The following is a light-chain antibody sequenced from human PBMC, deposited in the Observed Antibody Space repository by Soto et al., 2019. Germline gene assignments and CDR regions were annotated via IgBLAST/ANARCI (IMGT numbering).Light chain of an antibody. CDR1: QSVSSSN. Sequence: EIVLTQSPGTLSLSPGERATLSCRASQSVSSSNLAWYQQKPGQAPRLLIYGASSRATGIPDKFSGSGSGTDFTLTISRLEPEDFAVYHCQQYGSSLLTFGGGTKVEI. V-gene: IGKV3-20*01. CDR2: GAS. CDR3: QQYGSSLLT. J-gene: IGKJ4*01.